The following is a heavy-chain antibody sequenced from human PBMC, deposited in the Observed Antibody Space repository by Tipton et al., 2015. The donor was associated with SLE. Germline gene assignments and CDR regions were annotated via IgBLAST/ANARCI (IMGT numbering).Heavy chain of an antibody. CDR1: GFTFGDYA. CDR2: IRSKVYGGTI. J-gene: IGHJ4*02. Sequence: SLRLSCTASGFTFGDYAMSWFRQAPGKGLEWVGFIRSKVYGGTIEYAASVKGRFTISRDDSNNIAYLQMNSLKTEDTAVYYCTRGRGYFDYWGQGTLVTVSS. CDR3: TRGRGYFDY. V-gene: IGHV3-49*03.